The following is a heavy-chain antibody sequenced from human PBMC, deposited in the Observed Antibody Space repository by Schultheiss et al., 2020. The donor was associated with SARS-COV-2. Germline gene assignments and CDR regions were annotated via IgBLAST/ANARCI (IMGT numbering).Heavy chain of an antibody. CDR1: GFTFSSYA. V-gene: IGHV3-30*04. Sequence: GGSLRLSCTASGFTFSSYAIHWVRQAPGKGLEWVAVIYGGGNTYYADSVKGRFTISRDNSKNTLYLQMNSLRAEDTAVYYCAKDRVGLDYWGQGTLVTVSS. CDR2: IYGGGNT. D-gene: IGHD2-15*01. J-gene: IGHJ4*02. CDR3: AKDRVGLDY.